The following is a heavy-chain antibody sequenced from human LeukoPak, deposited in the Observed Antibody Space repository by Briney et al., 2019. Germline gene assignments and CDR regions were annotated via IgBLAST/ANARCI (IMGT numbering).Heavy chain of an antibody. V-gene: IGHV3-33*01. J-gene: IGHJ4*02. CDR3: ARVRSGGSCYDY. CDR2: IWYDGSNK. D-gene: IGHD2-15*01. CDR1: GFTFSSYG. Sequence: GVSLRLSCAASGFTFSSYGMHRVRQAPGKGLEWVAVIWYDGSNKYYVDSVKGRFTISRDNSKNTLYLQMNSLRAEDTAVYYCARVRSGGSCYDYWGQGTLVTVSS.